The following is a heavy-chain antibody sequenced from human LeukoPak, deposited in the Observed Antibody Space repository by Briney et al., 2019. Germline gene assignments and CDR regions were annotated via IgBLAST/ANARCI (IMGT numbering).Heavy chain of an antibody. D-gene: IGHD3-10*01. J-gene: IGHJ6*03. CDR3: ARTRKYYYGSGSYPGSYYYYYYMDV. V-gene: IGHV3-21*04. CDR1: GFTFSSYS. Sequence: GGSLRLSCAASGFTFSSYSMNWVRQAPGKGLEWVSSISSSSSYIYYADSVKGRFTISRDNSKNTLYLQMNSLRAEDTAVYYCARTRKYYYGSGSYPGSYYYYYYMDVWGKGTTVTISS. CDR2: ISSSSSYI.